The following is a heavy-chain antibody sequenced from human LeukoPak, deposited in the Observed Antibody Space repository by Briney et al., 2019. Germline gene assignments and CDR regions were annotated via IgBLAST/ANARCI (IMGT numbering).Heavy chain of an antibody. D-gene: IGHD3-16*01. CDR1: GFIFTAYW. J-gene: IGHJ4*02. CDR2: STTDDSTT. Sequence: GGSLRLSCAASGFIFTAYWIHWVRHAPGKGLVWVSRSTTDDSTTTYADSVKGRFTISRDNAKNTLYLQMNSLSADDTAVYYCARGDAYSFDHWGQGALVTVSS. V-gene: IGHV3-74*01. CDR3: ARGDAYSFDH.